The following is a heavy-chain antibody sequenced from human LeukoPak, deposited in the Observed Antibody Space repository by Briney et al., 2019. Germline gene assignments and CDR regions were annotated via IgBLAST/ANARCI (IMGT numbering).Heavy chain of an antibody. V-gene: IGHV4-30-2*01. CDR2: IYHSGST. CDR3: ARGSGGDYFAY. CDR1: GGSISSGGYS. Sequence: PSETLSLTCAVSGGSISSGGYSWRWIRQPPGKGLEWIGYIYHSGSTYYNPSLKSRVTISVDRSKNQFSLKLSSVTAADTAVYYCARGSGGDYFAYWGQGTLVTVSS. J-gene: IGHJ4*02. D-gene: IGHD4-17*01.